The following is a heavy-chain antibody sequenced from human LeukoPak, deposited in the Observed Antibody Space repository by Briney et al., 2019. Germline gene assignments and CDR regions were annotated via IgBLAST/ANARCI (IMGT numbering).Heavy chain of an antibody. Sequence: GGSLRLSCAASGFTLSSYGMHWVRQAPGKGLEWVAVISYDGSNKYYADSVKGRFTISRDNSKNTLYLQMNSLRAEDTAVYYCAKDKYSSGWWAMDYWGQGTLVTVSS. CDR2: ISYDGSNK. D-gene: IGHD6-19*01. J-gene: IGHJ4*02. V-gene: IGHV3-30*18. CDR3: AKDKYSSGWWAMDY. CDR1: GFTLSSYG.